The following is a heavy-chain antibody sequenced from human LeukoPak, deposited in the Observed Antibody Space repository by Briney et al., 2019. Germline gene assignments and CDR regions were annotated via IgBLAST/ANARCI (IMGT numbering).Heavy chain of an antibody. J-gene: IGHJ4*02. CDR2: ISSSSSYI. CDR1: GFTFSSYS. CDR3: AGRVTGYSSGYVY. D-gene: IGHD5-18*01. Sequence: GGSLRLSCAASGFTFSSYSVNWVRQAPGKGLEWVSSISSSSSYIYYADSVKGRFTISRDNAKNSLYLQMNSLRAEDTAVYYCAGRVTGYSSGYVYWGQGTLVTVSS. V-gene: IGHV3-21*04.